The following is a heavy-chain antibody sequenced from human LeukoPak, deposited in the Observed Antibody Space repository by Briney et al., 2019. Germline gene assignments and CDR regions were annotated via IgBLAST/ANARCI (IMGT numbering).Heavy chain of an antibody. CDR3: ARGNRGLVGDTTSDY. Sequence: ASVKVSCKASGYTFTGYYMHWVRQAPGLGLEWMGWINPNSGDTNYAQKFQGRVTMTRDTSINTAYMDLSRLRSDDTAMYYCARGNRGLVGDTTSDYWGQGTLVTVSS. D-gene: IGHD1-26*01. CDR1: GYTFTGYY. CDR2: INPNSGDT. J-gene: IGHJ4*02. V-gene: IGHV1-2*02.